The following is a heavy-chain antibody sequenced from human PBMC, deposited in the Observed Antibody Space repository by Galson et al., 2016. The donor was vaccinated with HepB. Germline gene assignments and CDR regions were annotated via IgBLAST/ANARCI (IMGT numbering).Heavy chain of an antibody. V-gene: IGHV3-30-3*01. CDR3: SRNMVRGFGHYSHMGV. Sequence: SLRLSCAASDFTVTSNYMNWVRQAPGKGLEWVAVISYDGNNLYYGDSVKGRFTISRDNSQNTLYLQMNNLTTEETAVYYFSRNMVRGFGHYSHMGVWGKGTTVYVAS. D-gene: IGHD3-10*01. J-gene: IGHJ6*03. CDR2: ISYDGNNL. CDR1: DFTVTSNY.